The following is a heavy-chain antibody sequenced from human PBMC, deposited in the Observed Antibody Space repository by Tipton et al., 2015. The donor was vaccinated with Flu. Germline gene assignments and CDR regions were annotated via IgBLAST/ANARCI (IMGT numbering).Heavy chain of an antibody. D-gene: IGHD6-13*01. CDR3: ARSAYSSSWFFDY. J-gene: IGHJ4*02. CDR2: IKQDGSEK. CDR1: GINCGAYA. Sequence: GSLRLSCRTSGINCGAYAVSWFRQAPGKGLEWVAKIKQDGSEKYYVDSVKGRFTISRDNAKNSLYLQMNSLRAEDTAVYFCARSAYSSSWFFDYWGQGTLVTVSS. V-gene: IGHV3-7*01.